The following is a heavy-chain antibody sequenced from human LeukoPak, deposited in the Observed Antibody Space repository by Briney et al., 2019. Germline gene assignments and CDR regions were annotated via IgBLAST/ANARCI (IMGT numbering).Heavy chain of an antibody. CDR1: GGSISSYY. CDR3: ARVFSAYYDSSGYSYYFDY. V-gene: IGHV4-59*01. D-gene: IGHD3-22*01. CDR2: IYYSGST. J-gene: IGHJ4*02. Sequence: SETLSLTCTVSGGSISSYYWSWIRQPPGKGLEWIGYIYYSGSTNYNPSLKSRVTISVDTSKNQFSLKLSSVTAADTAVYYCARVFSAYYDSSGYSYYFDYWGQGTLVTVSS.